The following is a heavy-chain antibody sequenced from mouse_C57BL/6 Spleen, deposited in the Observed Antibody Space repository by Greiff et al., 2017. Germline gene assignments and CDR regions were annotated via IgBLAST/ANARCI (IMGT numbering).Heavy chain of an antibody. Sequence: VQLQQSGAELVRPGTSVKVSCKASGYAFTNYLIEWVKQRPGQGLEWIGVINPGSGGTKYNEKFKGKATLTADKSSSTAYMQLSSLTSEDSAVYFCARHDYGSSFYWYFDVWGTGTTVTVSS. V-gene: IGHV1-54*01. CDR2: INPGSGGT. J-gene: IGHJ1*03. CDR3: ARHDYGSSFYWYFDV. CDR1: GYAFTNYL. D-gene: IGHD1-1*01.